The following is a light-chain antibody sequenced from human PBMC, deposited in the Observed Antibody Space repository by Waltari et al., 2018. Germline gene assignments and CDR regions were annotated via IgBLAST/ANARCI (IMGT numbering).Light chain of an antibody. J-gene: IGKJ1*01. CDR2: DAF. V-gene: IGKV3-20*01. CDR1: QSVGRS. CDR3: QMYVRLPVT. Sequence: SCRASQSVGRSLAWYQQRPGQAPRLLLYDAFTRATGVADRFSGSGSGTDFSLTISRLDPEDFAVYYCQMYVRLPVTFGQGTKVEIK.